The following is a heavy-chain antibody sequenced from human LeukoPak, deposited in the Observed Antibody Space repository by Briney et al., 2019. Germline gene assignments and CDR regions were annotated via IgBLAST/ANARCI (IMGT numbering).Heavy chain of an antibody. D-gene: IGHD2-15*01. V-gene: IGHV3-23*01. CDR1: GFTFSSYA. CDR2: ISGRGDNT. J-gene: IGHJ4*02. Sequence: GRSLRLSCAASGFTFSSYAMTWIRQAPGKGLEGGSGISGRGDNTYYADSVKGRVTISRDNSKNTVYLQMSSLRVEDTAVYYCAKTRGYCSGGSCYSDYWGLGTLVTVSS. CDR3: AKTRGYCSGGSCYSDY.